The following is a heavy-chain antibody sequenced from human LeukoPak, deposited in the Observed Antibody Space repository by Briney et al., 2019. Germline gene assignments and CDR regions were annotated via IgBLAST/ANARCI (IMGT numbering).Heavy chain of an antibody. V-gene: IGHV4-39*07. Sequence: SENLSLTCTVSGGSISSSSYYWGWIRQPPGKGLEWIGSIYYSGSTYYNPSLKSRVTISVDTSENHFSLKLSSVTAADTAVYYCARDGGYSNPYYYYYYYMDFWGKGTTVTVSS. CDR3: ARDGGYSNPYYYYYYYMDF. D-gene: IGHD4-11*01. CDR1: GGSISSSSYY. J-gene: IGHJ6*03. CDR2: IYYSGST.